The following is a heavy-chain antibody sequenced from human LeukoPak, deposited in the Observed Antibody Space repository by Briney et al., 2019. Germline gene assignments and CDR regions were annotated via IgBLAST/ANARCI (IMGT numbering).Heavy chain of an antibody. CDR2: INHSGST. D-gene: IGHD2-2*01. V-gene: IGHV4-34*01. CDR1: GGSFSDYY. J-gene: IGHJ4*02. Sequence: SETLSLTCAVYGGSFSDYYWSWIRQPPGKGLEWIGEINHSGSTDYNPPLKSRVTISIDTSKNQFSLRLNSVTAADTALYYCARIGSHCSGTSCYGDYWGQGALVTVSS. CDR3: ARIGSHCSGTSCYGDY.